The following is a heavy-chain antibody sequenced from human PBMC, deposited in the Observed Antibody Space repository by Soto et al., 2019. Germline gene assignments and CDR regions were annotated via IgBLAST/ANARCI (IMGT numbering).Heavy chain of an antibody. CDR3: ARQIYDSDTGPNFQYYFDS. J-gene: IGHJ4*02. V-gene: IGHV5-51*01. CDR1: GYTFTDYW. CDR2: IYPGDSDT. Sequence: PGESLKISCKGSGYTFTDYWIGWVRQLPGKGLEWMGIIYPGDSDTRYSPSFRGHVTISATKSITTVFLQWSSLRASDTAMYYCARQIYDSDTGPNFQYYFDSWGQGTPVTVSS. D-gene: IGHD3-22*01.